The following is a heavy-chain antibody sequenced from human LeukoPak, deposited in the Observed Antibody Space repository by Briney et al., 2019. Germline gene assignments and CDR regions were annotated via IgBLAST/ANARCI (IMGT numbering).Heavy chain of an antibody. D-gene: IGHD3-22*01. Sequence: SETLTLTCTASGGTISSGDFYWSRIGPPPGLGLVSIRYTYYSGSSYYNPSIKSRATIAVDTTKNLFPLKITSVTDADTAVYYSARSYYYDRRIDPWGEGTLVSVSS. CDR3: ARSYYYDRRIDP. CDR2: TYYSGSS. CDR1: GGTISSGDFY. J-gene: IGHJ5*02. V-gene: IGHV4-30-4*01.